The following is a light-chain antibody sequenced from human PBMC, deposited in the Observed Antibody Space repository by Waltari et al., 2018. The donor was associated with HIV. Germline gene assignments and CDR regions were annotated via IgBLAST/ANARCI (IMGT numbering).Light chain of an antibody. CDR1: QSVGSY. Sequence: EIVLTQSPATLSLSPGERATLSCRASQSVGSYLGWYQQKPGQAPRLLIYDASNRATVIPARFSGSGSGTDFTLTISNLEPEDFAVYYCQQRSDWPPTFGQGTKVEIK. J-gene: IGKJ1*01. V-gene: IGKV3-11*01. CDR3: QQRSDWPPT. CDR2: DAS.